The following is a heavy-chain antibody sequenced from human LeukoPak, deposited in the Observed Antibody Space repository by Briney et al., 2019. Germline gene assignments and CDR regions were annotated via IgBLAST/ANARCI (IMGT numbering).Heavy chain of an antibody. CDR3: AREGWRAYYYYYGMDV. J-gene: IGHJ6*02. CDR1: GGSFSGYY. D-gene: IGHD6-19*01. Sequence: SETLSLTCAVYGGSFSGYYWSWLRQPPGKGLEWIGEINHSGSTNYNPSLKSRVTISVDTSKNQFSLKLSSVTAADTAVYYCAREGWRAYYYYYGMDVWGQGTTVTVSS. CDR2: INHSGST. V-gene: IGHV4-34*01.